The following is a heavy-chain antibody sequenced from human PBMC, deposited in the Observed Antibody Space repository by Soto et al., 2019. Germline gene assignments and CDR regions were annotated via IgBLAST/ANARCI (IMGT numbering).Heavy chain of an antibody. CDR1: GFTFSSKG. CDR3: VKTGPNYFDS. CDR2: IGGRGGGT. Sequence: EVQLLESGGGLVQPGGSLRLSCAASGFTFSSKGLGWVRQTPGGGLECVSAIGGRGGGTFYADSVRGRFTISRDDPMNTLFLEMSSLTAEDTAGYYCVKTGPNYFDSWGQGTLVTVSS. J-gene: IGHJ4*02. V-gene: IGHV3-23*01.